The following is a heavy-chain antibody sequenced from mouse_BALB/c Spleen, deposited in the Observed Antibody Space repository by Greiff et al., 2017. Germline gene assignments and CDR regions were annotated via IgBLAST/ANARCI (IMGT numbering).Heavy chain of an antibody. J-gene: IGHJ1*01. D-gene: IGHD1-1*01. CDR2: IWGGGST. V-gene: IGHV2-6-5*01. CDR3: AKHSYYYGSSYVPWYFDV. Sequence: VKLVESGPGLVAPSQSLSITCTVSGFSLTDYGVSWIRQPPGKGLEWLGVIWGGGSTFYNSALKSRLSISKDNSKSQVFLKMNSLQTDDTAMYYCAKHSYYYGSSYVPWYFDVWGAGTTVTVSS. CDR1: GFSLTDYG.